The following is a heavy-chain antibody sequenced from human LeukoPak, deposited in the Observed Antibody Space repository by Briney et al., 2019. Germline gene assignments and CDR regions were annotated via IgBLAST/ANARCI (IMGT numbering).Heavy chain of an antibody. J-gene: IGHJ4*02. CDR3: TRLNYGIDY. CDR1: GFTFSNVW. D-gene: IGHD4-17*01. CDR2: IKSKTAGGTT. Sequence: KTGGSLRLSCAASGFTFSNVWMSWVRQAPGKGLEWVGLIKSKTAGGTTDYAAPVKGRFTISRDDPKTTLYLQMNNLKTEDTDVYYCTRLNYGIDYWGQGTLVTVSS. V-gene: IGHV3-15*01.